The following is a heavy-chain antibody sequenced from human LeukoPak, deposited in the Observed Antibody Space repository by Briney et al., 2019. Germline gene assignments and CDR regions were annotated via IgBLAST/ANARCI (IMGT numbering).Heavy chain of an antibody. CDR2: IIPIFGTA. CDR3: ARVYGDYVDAFDI. V-gene: IGHV1-69*06. CDR1: GGTFSSYA. D-gene: IGHD4-17*01. J-gene: IGHJ3*02. Sequence: SVKVSCKASGGTFSSYAVGWVRQAPGQGLEWMGGIIPIFGTANYAQKFQGRVTITADKSTSTAYMELSSLRSEDTAVYYCARVYGDYVDAFDIWGQGTMVTVSS.